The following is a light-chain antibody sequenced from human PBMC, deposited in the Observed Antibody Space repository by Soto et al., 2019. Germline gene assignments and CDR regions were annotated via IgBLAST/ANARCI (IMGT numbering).Light chain of an antibody. J-gene: IGKJ3*01. V-gene: IGKV3-11*01. CDR2: DAS. CDR3: HQRSTWPFT. Sequence: EIVLTQSPATLSLSPGERATLSCRASQRISSYLAWYQQKPDQAPRLLIYDASNRATGIPARFSGSGSGTDCTLTISRLEPEDFAVYYCHQRSTWPFTFGPGTKVDIK. CDR1: QRISSY.